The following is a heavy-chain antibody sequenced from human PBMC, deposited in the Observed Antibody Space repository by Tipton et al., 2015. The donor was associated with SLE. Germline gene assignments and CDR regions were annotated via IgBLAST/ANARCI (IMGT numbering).Heavy chain of an antibody. D-gene: IGHD3-9*01. CDR1: GFTFDEYA. CDR2: IDWSAGST. CDR3: ARDKGDDWLLSDDYFDF. Sequence: SLRLSCVVSGFTFDEYAMSWVRQVPGKGLEWVSGIDWSAGSTRYADSVKGRFTISRDNVKNSLFLQMNSLRAEDTAIYYCARDKGDDWLLSDDYFDFWGQGTLVTVSS. V-gene: IGHV3-20*04. J-gene: IGHJ4*02.